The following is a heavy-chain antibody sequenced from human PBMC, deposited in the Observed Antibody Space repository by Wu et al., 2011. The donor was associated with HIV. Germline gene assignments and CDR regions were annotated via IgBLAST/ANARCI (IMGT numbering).Heavy chain of an antibody. D-gene: IGHD3-22*01. CDR1: GYTFTSYG. CDR2: ISAYNGNT. Sequence: QVQLVQSGAEVKKPGPSVKVSCKASGYTFTSYGISWVRQAPGQGLEWMGWISAYNGNTNYAQKLQGRVTMTTDTSTSTAYMELRSLRSDDTAVYYCARLYYYDSSGYYLECAFDIWGQGTMVTVSS. V-gene: IGHV1-18*01. J-gene: IGHJ3*02. CDR3: ARLYYYDSSGYYLECAFDI.